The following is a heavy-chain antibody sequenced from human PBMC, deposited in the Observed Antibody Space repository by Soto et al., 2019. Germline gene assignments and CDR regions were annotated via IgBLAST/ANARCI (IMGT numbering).Heavy chain of an antibody. V-gene: IGHV3-23*01. Sequence: PGGSLRLSCAASGFTFSSYAMSWVRQAPGKGLEWVSAISGSGGSTYYADSVKGRFTISRDNSKNTLYLQMNSLRAEDTAVYYCAITYGDYVPLDYYYYGMDVWGQGTTVTVSS. CDR2: ISGSGGST. CDR3: AITYGDYVPLDYYYYGMDV. CDR1: GFTFSSYA. J-gene: IGHJ6*02. D-gene: IGHD4-17*01.